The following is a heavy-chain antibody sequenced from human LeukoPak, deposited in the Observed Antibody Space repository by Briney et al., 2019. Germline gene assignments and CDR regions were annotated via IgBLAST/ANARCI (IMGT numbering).Heavy chain of an antibody. CDR2: ISGSGGST. V-gene: IGHV3-23*01. CDR3: ANLPGYDSSGYYFAGY. J-gene: IGHJ4*02. Sequence: PGGSLRLSCAASGFTFSSYGMSWVRQAPGKGLEWVSAISGSGGSTYYADSVKGRFTISRDNSKNTLYLQMNSLRAEDTAVYYCANLPGYDSSGYYFAGYWGQGTLVTVSS. D-gene: IGHD3-22*01. CDR1: GFTFSSYG.